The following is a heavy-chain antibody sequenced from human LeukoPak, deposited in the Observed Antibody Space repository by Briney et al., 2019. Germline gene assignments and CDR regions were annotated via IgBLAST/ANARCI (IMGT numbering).Heavy chain of an antibody. V-gene: IGHV4-59*01. Sequence: KPSETLSLTCTVSGGSISTYYWTWIRQTPGKGLEWIGYVDYSGCTNYNPSLKSRVTISVDTSENQFSLRLSSVTAADSAMYYCARAGSGYSFDIWGQGDTGHRLF. CDR3: ARAGSGYSFDI. CDR2: VDYSGCT. J-gene: IGHJ3*02. D-gene: IGHD3-3*01. CDR1: GGSISTYY.